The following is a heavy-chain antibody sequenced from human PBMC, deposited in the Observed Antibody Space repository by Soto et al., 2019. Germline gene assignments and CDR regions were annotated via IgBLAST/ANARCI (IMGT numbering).Heavy chain of an antibody. CDR2: IRSKASGGTT. CDR3: SRYNWNDDYYYGMDV. D-gene: IGHD1-20*01. Sequence: GGSLRLSCTASGFTFGDYAMSWFRQAPGKGLEWVGFIRSKASGGTTEDAASVKGRFTISRDDSKSVAYLQMNSLKTEDTAVYYCSRYNWNDDYYYGMDVWGQGTTVTVSS. CDR1: GFTFGDYA. V-gene: IGHV3-49*03. J-gene: IGHJ6*02.